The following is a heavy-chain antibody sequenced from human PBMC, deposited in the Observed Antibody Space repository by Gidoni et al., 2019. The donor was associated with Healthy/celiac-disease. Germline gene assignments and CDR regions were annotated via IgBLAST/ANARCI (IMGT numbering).Heavy chain of an antibody. CDR2: ISSSGSTI. CDR1: RLTSSDYY. D-gene: IGHD6-19*01. J-gene: IGHJ5*02. V-gene: IGHV3-11*01. CDR3: ARGPNSSGWYFWFDP. Sequence: QVQLVESVGVLVKPGGSLSLSCAASRLTSSDYYMSWIRQAPGKGLEWVSYISSSGSTIYYADAVKGRFTISRDNAKNSLYLQMNSLRAEDTAVYYCARGPNSSGWYFWFDPWGQGTLVTVSS.